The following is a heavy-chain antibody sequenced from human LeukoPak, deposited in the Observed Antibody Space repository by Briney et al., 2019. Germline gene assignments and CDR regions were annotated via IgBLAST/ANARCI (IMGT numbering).Heavy chain of an antibody. CDR2: INSDGRNT. Sequence: GGSLRLSCEASEFTFSSYWMHWVRQAPGKGLVWVSRINSDGRNTIYADSVKGRFTISRDNAKNTLYLQMNSLRAEDTAVYYCAREGYYDSSGYSIRFSYWGQGTLVTVSS. CDR3: AREGYYDSSGYSIRFSY. V-gene: IGHV3-74*01. D-gene: IGHD3-22*01. J-gene: IGHJ4*02. CDR1: EFTFSSYW.